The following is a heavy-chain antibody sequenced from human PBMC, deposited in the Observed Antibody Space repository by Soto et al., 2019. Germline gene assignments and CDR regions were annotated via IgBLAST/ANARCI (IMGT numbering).Heavy chain of an antibody. CDR1: GYTFTSYD. CDR2: MNPNSGNT. D-gene: IGHD3-10*01. J-gene: IGHJ6*03. CDR3: ARCPFRGSKYYYYYMDV. V-gene: IGHV1-8*01. Sequence: QVQLVQSGAEVKKPGDSVKVSCKASGYTFTSYDINWVRQATGQGLEWMGWMNPNSGNTGYAQRFQGRVTMTRKTSISTAYMELSSLRSEDTAVYYCARCPFRGSKYYYYYMDVWGKAPTVTVSS.